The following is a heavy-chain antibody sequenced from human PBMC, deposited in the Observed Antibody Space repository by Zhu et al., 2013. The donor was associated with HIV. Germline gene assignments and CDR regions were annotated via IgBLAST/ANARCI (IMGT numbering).Heavy chain of an antibody. D-gene: IGHD3-22*01. CDR1: SFSVNPIY. CDR2: IKPETGAT. Sequence: QVQLQQSAAEVKXPGTSVRVSCGTSSFSVNPIYVNWVRLVPGQGLQWIGWIKPETGATKYAQKFQDRVTMTTNTSISTAYMELSRLTSADTAVFYCAIDSSGTRGHHWGQGTLVTVSS. CDR3: AIDSSGTRGHH. J-gene: IGHJ5*02. V-gene: IGHV1-2*02.